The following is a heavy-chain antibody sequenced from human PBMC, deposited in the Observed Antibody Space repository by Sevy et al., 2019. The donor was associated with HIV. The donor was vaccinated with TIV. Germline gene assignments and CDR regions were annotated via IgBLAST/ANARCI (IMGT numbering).Heavy chain of an antibody. CDR2: IKADGSDK. CDR3: AHETFGRFES. V-gene: IGHV3-7*01. CDR1: GFTFSANW. J-gene: IGHJ4*02. Sequence: GGSLRLSCAASGFTFSANWMNWVRQAPGKGLEWVANIKADGSDKHYVDSVGVRFTISRDNAKKLLFLQMNSLRVEDTAVYYCAHETFGRFESWGQGTLVTVSS. D-gene: IGHD3-16*01.